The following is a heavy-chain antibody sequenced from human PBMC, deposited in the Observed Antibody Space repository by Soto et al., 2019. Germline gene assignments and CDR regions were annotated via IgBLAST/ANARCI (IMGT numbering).Heavy chain of an antibody. V-gene: IGHV4-39*01. D-gene: IGHD3-9*01. CDR2: IYYSGST. CDR3: ARPGHFDWSSSGAFDI. Sequence: QLQLQESGPGLVKPSETLSLTCTVSGGSISSSSYYWGWIRQPPGKGLEWIGSIYYSGSTYYNPSLKSRVTISVDTSKNQFSLKLSSVTAADTAVYYCARPGHFDWSSSGAFDIWGQGTMVTVSS. J-gene: IGHJ3*02. CDR1: GGSISSSSYY.